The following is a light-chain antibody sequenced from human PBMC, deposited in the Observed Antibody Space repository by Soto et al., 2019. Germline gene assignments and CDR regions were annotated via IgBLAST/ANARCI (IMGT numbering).Light chain of an antibody. CDR2: KAS. CDR3: QQSET. J-gene: IGKJ1*01. Sequence: DIQMTQSPSTLSASVGDRVTITCRASQSISTWLAWYQQKPGKGPTLLIYKASRLESGVPSRFSGSGSGTEFALTISSLQPADFATYYCQQSETFGQGTKVDIK. V-gene: IGKV1-5*03. CDR1: QSISTW.